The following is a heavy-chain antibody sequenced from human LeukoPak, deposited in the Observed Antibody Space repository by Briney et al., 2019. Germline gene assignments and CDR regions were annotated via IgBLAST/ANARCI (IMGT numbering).Heavy chain of an antibody. J-gene: IGHJ4*02. V-gene: IGHV5-51*01. CDR3: ARGRDDYSFGFDY. D-gene: IGHD4-11*01. Sequence: GESLQISCKGSRYSFTSYWIGWVRQMPGKGLEWMGIIYPADSETRYSPSFQGQVTISADKSISTAYLQWSSLKASDTAMYYCARGRDDYSFGFDYWGQGTLVTVSS. CDR2: IYPADSET. CDR1: RYSFTSYW.